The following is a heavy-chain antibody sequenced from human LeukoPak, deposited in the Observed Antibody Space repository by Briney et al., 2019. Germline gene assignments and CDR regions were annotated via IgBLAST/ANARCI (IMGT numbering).Heavy chain of an antibody. CDR1: GYTFTSYD. CDR2: ISAYNGNT. D-gene: IGHD3-22*01. J-gene: IGHJ4*02. CDR3: ARDYYDSSGYYYYLDY. Sequence: ASVKVSCKASGYTFTSYDINWARQAPGQGLEWMGWISAYNGNTNYAQKLQGRVTMTTDTSTSTAYMELRSLRSDDTAVYYCARDYYDSSGYYYYLDYWGQGTLVTVSS. V-gene: IGHV1-18*01.